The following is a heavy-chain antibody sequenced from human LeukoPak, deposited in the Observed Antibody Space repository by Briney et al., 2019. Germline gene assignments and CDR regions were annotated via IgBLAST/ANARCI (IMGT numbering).Heavy chain of an antibody. D-gene: IGHD3-16*01. CDR3: ARGGGTLDY. CDR1: GDSISSYY. CDR2: IYDSGKT. V-gene: IGHV4-59*01. Sequence: SETLSLTRTVSGDSISSYYWSWIRQPPGKGLEWIGYIYDSGKTNYNASLIGRVTISVDRSKNQFSLKLTSVTPADTAVYYCARGGGTLDYWGQGTLVTVSS. J-gene: IGHJ4*02.